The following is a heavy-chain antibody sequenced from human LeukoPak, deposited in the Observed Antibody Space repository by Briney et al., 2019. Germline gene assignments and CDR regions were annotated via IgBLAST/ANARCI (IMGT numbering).Heavy chain of an antibody. CDR1: GFTLSSYG. CDR2: ISGSGGSA. CDR3: AKVVSGYYNFGMDV. V-gene: IGHV3-23*01. Sequence: AGGSLRLSCAASGFTLSSYGMSWVRQAPGKGLEWVSTISGSGGSAYYADSVKGRLTISRDNFKNTVYLKMNGLRVDDTAVYYCAKVVSGYYNFGMDVWGQGTTVTVSS. J-gene: IGHJ6*02. D-gene: IGHD3-10*01.